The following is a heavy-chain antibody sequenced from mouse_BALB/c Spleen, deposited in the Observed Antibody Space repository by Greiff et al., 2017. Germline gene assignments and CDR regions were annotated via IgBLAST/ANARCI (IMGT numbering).Heavy chain of an antibody. CDR3: ARQSGNYAWFAY. CDR2: IYPGDGDT. CDR1: GYTFTSYW. Sequence: QVQLKESGAELARPGASVKLSCKASGYTFTSYWMQWVKQRPGQGLEWIGAIYPGDGDTRYTQKFKGKATLTADKSSSTAYMQLSSLASEDSAVYYCARQSGNYAWFAYWGQGTLVTVSA. D-gene: IGHD2-1*01. V-gene: IGHV1-87*01. J-gene: IGHJ3*01.